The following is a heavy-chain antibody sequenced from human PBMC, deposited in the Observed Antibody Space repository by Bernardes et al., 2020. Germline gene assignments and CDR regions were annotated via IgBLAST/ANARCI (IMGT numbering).Heavy chain of an antibody. CDR2: ISSSSSTI. J-gene: IGHJ6*02. CDR1: GFTFSSYS. Sequence: GGSLRLSCAASGFTFSSYSMNWVRQAPGKGLEWVSYISSSSSTIYYADSVKGRFTISRDNAKNSLYLQMNSLRAEDTAVYYCARGSGPRLRYFDWLLWHASPDLEWHYGMDVWGQGTTVTVSS. CDR3: ARGSGPRLRYFDWLLWHASPDLEWHYGMDV. D-gene: IGHD3-9*01. V-gene: IGHV3-48*01.